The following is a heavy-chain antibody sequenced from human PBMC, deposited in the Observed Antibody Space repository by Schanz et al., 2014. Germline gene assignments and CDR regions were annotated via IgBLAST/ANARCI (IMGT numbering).Heavy chain of an antibody. CDR3: AKQHIVRGVIYLNWFDS. CDR1: GFSFGTYA. V-gene: IGHV3-23*05. D-gene: IGHD3-10*01. J-gene: IGHJ5*01. Sequence: EVHLLESGGGLVQPGGSLRLSCAASGFSFGTYAMTWVRQAPGKGLEWVAAVSSRSDEIKYADSVRGRFTISRDNAENTLFLQMNSLRAEDTAVYYCAKQHIVRGVIYLNWFDSWGQGTLVTVSS. CDR2: VSSRSDEI.